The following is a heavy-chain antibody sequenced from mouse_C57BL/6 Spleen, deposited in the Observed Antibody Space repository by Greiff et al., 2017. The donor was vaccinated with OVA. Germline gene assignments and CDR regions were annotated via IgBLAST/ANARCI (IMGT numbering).Heavy chain of an antibody. D-gene: IGHD1-1*01. Sequence: VQLVESGPGLVQPSQSLSITCTVSGFSLTSYGVHWVRQSPGKGLEWLGVIWRGGSTDYNAAFMSRLSITKDNSKSQVFFKMNSLQADDTAIYYCAKNGGTVDAMDYWGQGTSVTVSS. CDR2: IWRGGST. J-gene: IGHJ4*01. CDR3: AKNGGTVDAMDY. CDR1: GFSLTSYG. V-gene: IGHV2-5*01.